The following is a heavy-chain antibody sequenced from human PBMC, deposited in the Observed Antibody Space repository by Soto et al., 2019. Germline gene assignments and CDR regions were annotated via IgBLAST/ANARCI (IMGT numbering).Heavy chain of an antibody. D-gene: IGHD2-15*01. CDR3: ASGGSCYSRYCYFDY. CDR2: SYYSGST. V-gene: IGHV4-59*01. J-gene: IGHJ4*02. CDR1: GGSISSYY. Sequence: PSETLSLTCTVSGGSISSYYWSWIRQPPGKGLEGSGYSYYSGSTNYNPSLKSRVTISVDTSKNQFSLKLSSVTAADTALHYCASGGSCYSRYCYFDYWGQGTLVTVSS.